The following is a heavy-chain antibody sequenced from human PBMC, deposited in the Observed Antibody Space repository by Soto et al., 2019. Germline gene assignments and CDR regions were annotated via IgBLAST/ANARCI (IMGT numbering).Heavy chain of an antibody. Sequence: ASVKVSCKSSGYTFTSYGISWVRQAPGQGLEWMGWISAYNGSTNYAQKLQGRVTMTTDTSTSTAYMELGSLRSDDTAVYYCAREPGGRAAAVYWGQGTQVTVSS. CDR3: AREPGGRAAAVY. CDR1: GYTFTSYG. J-gene: IGHJ4*02. V-gene: IGHV1-18*01. D-gene: IGHD6-13*01. CDR2: ISAYNGST.